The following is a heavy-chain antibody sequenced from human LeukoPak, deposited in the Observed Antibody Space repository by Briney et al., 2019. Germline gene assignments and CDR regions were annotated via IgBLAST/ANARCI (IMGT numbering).Heavy chain of an antibody. CDR3: ARDRVEIVVAGTVDC. Sequence: PGGSLRLSCAASGFTVSGNYMSWVRQAPGMGLEWVSVIYSSGSTYYADSVKGRFTISRDNSKNTLYLQMNSLGAEDTAVYYCARDRVEIVVAGTVDCWGQGTLVTVSS. CDR2: IYSSGST. V-gene: IGHV3-66*03. D-gene: IGHD6-19*01. CDR1: GFTVSGNY. J-gene: IGHJ4*02.